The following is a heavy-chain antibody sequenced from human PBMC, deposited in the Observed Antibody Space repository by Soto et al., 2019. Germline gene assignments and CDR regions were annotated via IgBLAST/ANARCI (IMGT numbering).Heavy chain of an antibody. V-gene: IGHV4-59*01. CDR2: IYYSGST. D-gene: IGHD6-19*01. J-gene: IGHJ6*02. CDR3: ARGGSGWYEVNYYYYGMDI. CDR1: GGSISSYY. Sequence: SETLSLTCTVSGGSISSYYWSWIRQPPGKGLEWIGYIYYSGSTNYNPSLKSRVTISVDTSKNQFSLKLSSVTAADTAVYYCARGGSGWYEVNYYYYGMDIWGQGTTVTVSS.